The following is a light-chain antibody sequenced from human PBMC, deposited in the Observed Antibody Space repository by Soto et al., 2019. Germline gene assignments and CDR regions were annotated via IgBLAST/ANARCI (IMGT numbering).Light chain of an antibody. CDR1: SGHSSYA. CDR3: QTWGTGNWV. V-gene: IGLV4-69*01. CDR2: LNSDGSH. J-gene: IGLJ3*02. Sequence: QSVLTQSPSASASLGASVKLTCTLSSGHSSYAIAWHQQQPEQGPRYLMKLNSDGSHSKGDGSPDRFSGSSSGAERYLTISILQSEDEADYYCQTWGTGNWVFGGGTKVTVL.